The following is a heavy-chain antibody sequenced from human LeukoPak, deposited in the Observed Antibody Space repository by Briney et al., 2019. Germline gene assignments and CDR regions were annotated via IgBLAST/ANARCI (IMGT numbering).Heavy chain of an antibody. Sequence: PGGSLRLSCAASGFGFSTYEMNWVRQAPGKGLEWISYITSSSSTIYYANSVKGRFTISRDNDKKSVYLQMSSLRAEHTAVYYCTRGGNIGYNYNAFDVWGQGTMVTVSS. CDR2: ITSSSSTI. D-gene: IGHD3-22*01. CDR3: TRGGNIGYNYNAFDV. J-gene: IGHJ3*01. V-gene: IGHV3-48*03. CDR1: GFGFSTYE.